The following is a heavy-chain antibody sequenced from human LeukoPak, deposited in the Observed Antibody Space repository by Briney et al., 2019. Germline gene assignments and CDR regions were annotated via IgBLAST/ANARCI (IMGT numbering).Heavy chain of an antibody. D-gene: IGHD3-3*01. V-gene: IGHV1-8*03. CDR1: GYTFISYD. Sequence: GASVKVSCKASGYTFISYDINWVRQATGQGLEWMGWMNPNSGNTGYAQKFQGRVTITRNTSISTAYMELSSLRSEDTAVYYCARGNIYDFWSGYSDNWFDPWGQGTLVTVSS. CDR3: ARGNIYDFWSGYSDNWFDP. CDR2: MNPNSGNT. J-gene: IGHJ5*02.